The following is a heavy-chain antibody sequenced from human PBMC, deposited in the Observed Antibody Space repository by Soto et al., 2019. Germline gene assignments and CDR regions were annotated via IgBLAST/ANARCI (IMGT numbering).Heavy chain of an antibody. D-gene: IGHD6-25*01. CDR2: IWYDGSNE. CDR1: GFTFSSYG. V-gene: IGHV3-33*01. CDR3: ARGGYNYCYGMDV. J-gene: IGHJ6*02. Sequence: QVQLVESGGGVVQPGRSLRLSCAASGFTFSSYGMHWVRQAPGKGLEWVAVIWYDGSNEYYADSVKGRFTISRDNSKNTLYLQMNSLRAEDTAVYYCARGGYNYCYGMDVWGQGTPVTVS.